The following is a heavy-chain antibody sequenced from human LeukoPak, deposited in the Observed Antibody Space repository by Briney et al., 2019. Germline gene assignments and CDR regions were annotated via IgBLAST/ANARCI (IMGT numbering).Heavy chain of an antibody. Sequence: GASVKVSCKTSGYTFNNYAVNWVRQAPGQGLEWMGWINTNTGNPTYAQGFTGRFVFSLDTSVSTAYLQISSLKAEDTAVYYCARALDSYYDFWSGKHYYGMDVWGQGTTVTVSS. CDR1: GYTFNNYA. V-gene: IGHV7-4-1*02. D-gene: IGHD3-3*01. CDR3: ARALDSYYDFWSGKHYYGMDV. J-gene: IGHJ6*02. CDR2: INTNTGNP.